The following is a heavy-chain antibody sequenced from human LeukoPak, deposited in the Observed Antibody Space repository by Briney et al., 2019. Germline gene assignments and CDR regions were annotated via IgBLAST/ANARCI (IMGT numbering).Heavy chain of an antibody. CDR2: ISYDGSNK. CDR3: AANGEGRIQLWLTDY. CDR1: GFTFSSYG. V-gene: IGHV3-30*03. J-gene: IGHJ4*02. D-gene: IGHD5-18*01. Sequence: GRSLRLSCAASGFTFSSYGMHWVRQAPGKGLEWVAVISYDGSNKFYADSVKGRFTISRDNSKNTLYLQMNSLRAEDTAVYYCAANGEGRIQLWLTDYWGQGTLVTASS.